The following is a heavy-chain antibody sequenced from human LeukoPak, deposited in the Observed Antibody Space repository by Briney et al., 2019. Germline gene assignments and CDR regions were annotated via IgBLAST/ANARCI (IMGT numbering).Heavy chain of an antibody. CDR3: AKDRHYDILTGYYWGEFDY. CDR2: ISGSGGST. Sequence: PGGSLRLSCAASGFTFSSYGMSWVRQAPGKGLEWVSAISGSGGSTYYADSVKGRFTISRDNSKNTLYLQMNSLRAEDTAVYYCAKDRHYDILTGYYWGEFDYWGQGTLVTVSS. CDR1: GFTFSSYG. D-gene: IGHD3-9*01. V-gene: IGHV3-23*01. J-gene: IGHJ4*02.